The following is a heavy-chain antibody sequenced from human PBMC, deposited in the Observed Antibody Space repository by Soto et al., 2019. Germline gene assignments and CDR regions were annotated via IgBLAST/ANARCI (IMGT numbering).Heavy chain of an antibody. Sequence: QVQLVESGGGVVQPGRSLRLSCAASGFTFSNYGMHWVRQAPGKGLEGVTTISSDGNDKYYADSVKGRFTISRDNSKNTLDLQMNGLRAEDTAVYYCAKGSLSAHQFLYHCGQGNLVTVSS. CDR1: GFTFSNYG. CDR3: AKGSLSAHQFLYH. CDR2: ISSDGNDK. J-gene: IGHJ5*02. D-gene: IGHD6-6*01. V-gene: IGHV3-30*18.